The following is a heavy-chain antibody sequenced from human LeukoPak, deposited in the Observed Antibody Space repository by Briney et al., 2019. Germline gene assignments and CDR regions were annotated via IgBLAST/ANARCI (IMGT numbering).Heavy chain of an antibody. CDR2: IIPIFGTT. CDR1: GGTFSSYG. CDR3: ARDYYGSTRIDY. Sequence: SVKVSCKASGGTFSSYGISWVRQAPGQGLEWMGAIIPIFGTTNSAQKFQGRVTIIADESTRTVYMELSSLRSEDTAVYYCARDYYGSTRIDYWGQGTLVTVSS. D-gene: IGHD3-10*01. V-gene: IGHV1-69*13. J-gene: IGHJ4*02.